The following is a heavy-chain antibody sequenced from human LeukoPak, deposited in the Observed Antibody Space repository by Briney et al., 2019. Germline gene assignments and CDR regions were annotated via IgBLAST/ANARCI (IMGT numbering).Heavy chain of an antibody. CDR2: INHSGST. CDR1: GGSFSGYY. V-gene: IGHV4-34*01. CDR3: ARGGILQHLYGMDV. J-gene: IGHJ6*02. Sequence: PSETLSLTCAVYGGSFSGYYWSWIRQPPGKGLEWIGQINHSGSTNYNPSLKSRVTISVDTSKSQFSLKLSSVTAADTAVYYCARGGILQHLYGMDVWGQGTTVTVSS. D-gene: IGHD5-18*01.